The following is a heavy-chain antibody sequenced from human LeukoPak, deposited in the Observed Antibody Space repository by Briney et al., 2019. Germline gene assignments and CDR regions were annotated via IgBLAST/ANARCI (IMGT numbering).Heavy chain of an antibody. Sequence: GGSLRLSCAASGFTFSSYWVSWVRQAPGKGLEWVATIKQDGSEKYYVDSVKGRFTISRDNAKNSLYLQMNSLRAEDTAVYYCARDSRLYYYDSSGYIDYWGQGTLVTVSS. J-gene: IGHJ4*02. CDR2: IKQDGSEK. D-gene: IGHD3-22*01. V-gene: IGHV3-7*01. CDR1: GFTFSSYW. CDR3: ARDSRLYYYDSSGYIDY.